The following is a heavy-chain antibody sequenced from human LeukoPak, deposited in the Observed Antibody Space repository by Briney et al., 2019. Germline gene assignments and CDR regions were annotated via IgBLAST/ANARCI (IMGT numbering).Heavy chain of an antibody. V-gene: IGHV1-46*01. CDR2: INPSGGST. CDR1: GYTFTSYY. CDR3: ASAYYYDSSGYLGYLNKIFDY. J-gene: IGHJ4*02. Sequence: GASVKVSCKASGYTFTSYYMHWVRQAPGQGLEWMGIINPSGGSTSDAQKFQGRVTMTRDTSTSTVYMELSSLRSEDTAVYYCASAYYYDSSGYLGYLNKIFDYWGQGTLVTVSS. D-gene: IGHD3-22*01.